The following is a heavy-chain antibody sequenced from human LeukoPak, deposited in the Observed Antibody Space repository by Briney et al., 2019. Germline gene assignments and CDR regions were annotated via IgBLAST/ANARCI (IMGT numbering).Heavy chain of an antibody. CDR2: IYSGGST. Sequence: GGSLRLSCAASGFTVSSNYMSWVRQAPGKGLEWVSVIYSGGSTYYADSVKGRFTISRDNSKNTLYLQMNSLRAEDTAVYYCARVSRDGYNLYFDYWGQGTLVTVSS. CDR1: GFTVSSNY. CDR3: ARVSRDGYNLYFDY. V-gene: IGHV3-66*01. J-gene: IGHJ4*02. D-gene: IGHD5-24*01.